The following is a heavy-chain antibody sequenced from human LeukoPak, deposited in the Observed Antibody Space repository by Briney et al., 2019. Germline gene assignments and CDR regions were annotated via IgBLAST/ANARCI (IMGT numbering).Heavy chain of an antibody. V-gene: IGHV4-59*01. CDR3: ASQRR. CDR2: IYYSGST. CDR1: GGSISSYY. J-gene: IGHJ4*02. Sequence: SETLSLTCTVSGGSISSYYWSWIRQPPGKGLEWIGYIYYSGSTNYNPSLKSRVTISVDTSKNQFSLKLSSVTAADTAVYYCASQRRWSQGTLVTVSS.